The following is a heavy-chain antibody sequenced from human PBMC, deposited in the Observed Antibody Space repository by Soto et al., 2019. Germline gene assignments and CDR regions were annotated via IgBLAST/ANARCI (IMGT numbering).Heavy chain of an antibody. CDR2: INHSVST. CDR3: AREGLQDIVVVPAAMLPAMRTTPSNYYYYYGMDV. Sequence: SEPLALPCAVYDGTFSGYYWSWIRQPPVKGLEWIGEINHSVSTNYNPSLKSRVTISVDTSKNQFSLKLSSVTAADTAVYYCAREGLQDIVVVPAAMLPAMRTTPSNYYYYYGMDVWGQGTTVTVSS. V-gene: IGHV4-34*01. J-gene: IGHJ6*02. CDR1: DGTFSGYY. D-gene: IGHD2-2*01.